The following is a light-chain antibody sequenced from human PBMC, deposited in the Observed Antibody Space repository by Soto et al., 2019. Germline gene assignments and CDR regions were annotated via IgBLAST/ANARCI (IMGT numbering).Light chain of an antibody. V-gene: IGLV2-8*01. J-gene: IGLJ1*01. CDR3: SSSAGTNNLV. CDR2: EVR. CDR1: SSDVGGYNF. Sequence: QSALTQPPSASGSPGQSVTISCTGTSSDVGGYNFVSWYQQHPGKAPRVLIYEVRERPSGVPDRFSGSKSGNTASLTVSGLQAEDEADYYCSSSAGTNNLVFGTGTKVTVL.